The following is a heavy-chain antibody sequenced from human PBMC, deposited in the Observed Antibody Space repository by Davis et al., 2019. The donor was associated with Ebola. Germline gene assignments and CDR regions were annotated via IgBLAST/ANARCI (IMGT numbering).Heavy chain of an antibody. J-gene: IGHJ4*02. D-gene: IGHD6-6*01. V-gene: IGHV3-11*01. CDR3: ARNSAPPDY. Sequence: SLKISCSASGFTFSDYYISWVRQAPGKGPGWISCINHSGDSIFYADFVKGRFTMSRDNAKNFLYLQLSSLRADDTAMYYCARNSAPPDYWGQGALVTVSS. CDR1: GFTFSDYY. CDR2: INHSGDSI.